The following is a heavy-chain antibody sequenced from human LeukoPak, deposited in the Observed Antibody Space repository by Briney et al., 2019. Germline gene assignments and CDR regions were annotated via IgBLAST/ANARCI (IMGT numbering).Heavy chain of an antibody. CDR1: GFTFSNAW. V-gene: IGHV3-21*01. CDR3: ARDLGFGVAPY. CDR2: ISSSSSYI. Sequence: AGGSLRLSCAASGFTFSNAWMSWVRQAPGKGLEWVSSISSSSSYIYYADSVKGRFTISRDNAKNSLYLQMNSLRAEDTAVYYCARDLGFGVAPYWGQGTLVTVSS. J-gene: IGHJ4*02. D-gene: IGHD3-3*01.